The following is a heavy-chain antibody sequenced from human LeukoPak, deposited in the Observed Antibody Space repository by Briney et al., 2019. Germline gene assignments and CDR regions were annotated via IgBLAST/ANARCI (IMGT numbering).Heavy chain of an antibody. CDR2: IIPIFGTA. D-gene: IGHD2-2*01. Sequence: SVKVSCKASGGTFSSYAISWVRQAPGQGLGWMGGIIPIFGTANYAQKFQGRVTITADESTSTAYMELSSLRSEDTAVYYCARGGYIVVVPAATRGWFDPWGQGTLVTVSS. V-gene: IGHV1-69*13. CDR1: GGTFSSYA. J-gene: IGHJ5*02. CDR3: ARGGYIVVVPAATRGWFDP.